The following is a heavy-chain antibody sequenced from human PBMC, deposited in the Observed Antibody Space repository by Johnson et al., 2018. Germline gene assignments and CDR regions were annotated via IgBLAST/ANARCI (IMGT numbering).Heavy chain of an antibody. V-gene: IGHV3-30*18. D-gene: IGHD3-22*01. CDR1: RFTFSNNG. Sequence: QVQLVESGGGVVQPGRSLRLSYAASRFTFSNNGMDWVRQAPGKGLEWVAVISYDGSNKYYADSVKGRFNISRENAKNSLFLQLNSLRGEETALYYCAKGDYYYETRNRAFDIWGQGTMVTVSS. J-gene: IGHJ3*02. CDR3: AKGDYYYETRNRAFDI. CDR2: ISYDGSNK.